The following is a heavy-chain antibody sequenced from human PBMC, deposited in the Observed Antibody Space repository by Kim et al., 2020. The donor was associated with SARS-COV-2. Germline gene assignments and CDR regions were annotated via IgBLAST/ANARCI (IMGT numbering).Heavy chain of an antibody. CDR2: ISSSGSTI. Sequence: GGSLRLSCAASGFTFSSYEMNWVRQAPGKGLEWVSYISSSGSTIYYADSVKGRFTISRDNAKNSLYLQMNSLRAEDTAVYYCARGADGELLYPGYFDYWGQGTLVTVSP. V-gene: IGHV3-48*03. J-gene: IGHJ4*02. D-gene: IGHD3-10*01. CDR3: ARGADGELLYPGYFDY. CDR1: GFTFSSYE.